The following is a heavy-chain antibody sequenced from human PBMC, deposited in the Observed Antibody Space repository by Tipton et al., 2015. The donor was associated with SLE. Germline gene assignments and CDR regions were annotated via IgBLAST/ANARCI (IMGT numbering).Heavy chain of an antibody. J-gene: IGHJ4*02. CDR3: ANVGFNSGWYLGYFDY. Sequence: SLRLSCAASGFTFNSYAMSWVRQAPGKGLEWVSTISGSGGSTYYADSVKGRFTISRDNSKNTLYLQMSSLRAEDTAVYYCANVGFNSGWYLGYFDYWGQGTLVTVSS. CDR2: ISGSGGST. D-gene: IGHD6-19*01. CDR1: GFTFNSYA. V-gene: IGHV3-23*01.